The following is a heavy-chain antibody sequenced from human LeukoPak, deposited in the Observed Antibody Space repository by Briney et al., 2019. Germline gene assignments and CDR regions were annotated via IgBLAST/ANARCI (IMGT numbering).Heavy chain of an antibody. V-gene: IGHV3-30*03. D-gene: IGHD3-10*01. CDR2: ITYDGYYK. Sequence: TGGSLRLSCAASGFTFSTYGMRWVRQAPGKGLEWVALITYDGYYKYYSDSVKGRFTISSDTSKNTLSLQMNSLRAEDTAVYYCARDLSPVVRASPMGYWGQGTLVTVSS. J-gene: IGHJ4*02. CDR1: GFTFSTYG. CDR3: ARDLSPVVRASPMGY.